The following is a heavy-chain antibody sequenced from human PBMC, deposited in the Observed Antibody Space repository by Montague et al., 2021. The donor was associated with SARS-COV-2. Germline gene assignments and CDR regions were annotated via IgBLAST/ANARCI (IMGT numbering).Heavy chain of an antibody. D-gene: IGHD2-21*01. J-gene: IGHJ4*02. CDR3: ARIGGCAGAF. Sequence: IYYSGSTYYNPSLKSRVTISVDTSKNQFSLKLSSVTAADTAVYYCARIGGCAGAFWGQGTLVTVS. V-gene: IGHV4-30-4*01. CDR2: IYYSGST.